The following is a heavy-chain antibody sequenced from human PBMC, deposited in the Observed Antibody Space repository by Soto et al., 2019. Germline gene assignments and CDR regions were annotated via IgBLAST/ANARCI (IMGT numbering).Heavy chain of an antibody. Sequence: EVQLVESGGGLVPPGRSLRLSCTASGFTFGDYAMSWVRQAPGKGLEWVGFIRSKAYGGTTEYAASVKGRFTISRDDSKSIAYLQMNSLKTEDTAVYYCTREQTYYDILTGYYPYGMDVWGQGTTVTVSS. CDR2: IRSKAYGGTT. CDR3: TREQTYYDILTGYYPYGMDV. J-gene: IGHJ6*02. CDR1: GFTFGDYA. D-gene: IGHD3-9*01. V-gene: IGHV3-49*04.